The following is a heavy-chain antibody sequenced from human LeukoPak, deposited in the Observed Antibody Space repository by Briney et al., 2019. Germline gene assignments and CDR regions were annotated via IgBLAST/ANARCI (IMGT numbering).Heavy chain of an antibody. V-gene: IGHV3-66*01. Sequence: GGSLRLSCAASGFTFSSYAMSWVRQAPGKGLEWVSVIYSGGSTYYADSVKGRFTISRDNSKNTLYLQMNSLRAEDTAVYYCAGDFGSSGWNFDLWGRGTLVTVSS. CDR2: IYSGGST. J-gene: IGHJ2*01. CDR3: AGDFGSSGWNFDL. D-gene: IGHD6-19*01. CDR1: GFTFSSYA.